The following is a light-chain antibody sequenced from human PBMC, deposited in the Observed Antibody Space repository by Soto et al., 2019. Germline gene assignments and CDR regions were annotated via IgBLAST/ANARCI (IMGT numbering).Light chain of an antibody. V-gene: IGLV2-14*01. CDR3: CSFAGNYIYV. J-gene: IGLJ1*01. CDR2: EVS. CDR1: SSDVGGYDY. Sequence: QSVLTQPASVSGSPGQSITISCTGTSSDVGGYDYVSWYQLHPGKAPKLMVFEVSNRPSGVSYRFSGSKSGNTASLTISGLQAEDEADYYCCSFAGNYIYVFGTGTKVTVL.